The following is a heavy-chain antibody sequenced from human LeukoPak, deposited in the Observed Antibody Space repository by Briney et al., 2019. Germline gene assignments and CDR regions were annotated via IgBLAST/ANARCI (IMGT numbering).Heavy chain of an antibody. CDR3: AKDRRSGSYYRIRVEYYFDY. V-gene: IGHV3-23*01. CDR2: ISGSGGST. D-gene: IGHD1-26*01. Sequence: GGSLRLSCAASGFTFSSYAMSWVRQAPGKGLEWVSAISGSGGSTYYADSVKGRFTISRDNSKNTLYLQMNSLRAEDTAVYYCAKDRRSGSYYRIRVEYYFDYWGQGTLVTVSS. CDR1: GFTFSSYA. J-gene: IGHJ4*02.